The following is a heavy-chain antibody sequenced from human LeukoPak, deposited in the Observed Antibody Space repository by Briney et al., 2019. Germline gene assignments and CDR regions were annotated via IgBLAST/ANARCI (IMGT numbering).Heavy chain of an antibody. J-gene: IGHJ4*02. CDR1: GGSISSSSYY. CDR3: ARGGRGYSGYRWGY. D-gene: IGHD5-12*01. Sequence: SETLSLTCTVSGGSISSSSYYWGWIRQPPGKGLEWIGSIYYSGSTYYNPSLKSRVTISVDTSKNQFSLKLSSVTAADTAVYYCARGGRGYSGYRWGYWGQGTLVTVSS. V-gene: IGHV4-39*07. CDR2: IYYSGST.